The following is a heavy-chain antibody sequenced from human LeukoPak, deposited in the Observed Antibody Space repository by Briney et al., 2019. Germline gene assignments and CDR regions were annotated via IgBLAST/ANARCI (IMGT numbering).Heavy chain of an antibody. V-gene: IGHV4-39*01. CDR3: ASIVDTAMVYYYYYYMDV. CDR1: GFTFSSYAMH. J-gene: IGHJ6*03. CDR2: IYYSGST. Sequence: GSLRLSCAASGFTFSSYAMHWVRQAPGKGLEWIGSIYYSGSTYYNPSLKSRVTISVDTSKNQFSLKLSSVTAADTAVYYCASIVDTAMVYYYYYYMDVWGKGTTVTISS. D-gene: IGHD5-18*01.